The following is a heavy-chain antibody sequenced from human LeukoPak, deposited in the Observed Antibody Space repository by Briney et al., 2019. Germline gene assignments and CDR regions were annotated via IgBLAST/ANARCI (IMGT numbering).Heavy chain of an antibody. CDR1: GFSISSGYY. D-gene: IGHD1-1*01. CDR3: ARGSTTGTTSYFDP. Sequence: PSETLSLTCTVSGFSISSGYYWGWFRQPPGKWLEWIGSIYHSGSTYYNLSFKSRVTISLNTSKNYFSLKLNSVTAADTAVYYCARGSTTGTTSYFDPWGQGTLVTVSS. V-gene: IGHV4-38-2*02. J-gene: IGHJ5*02. CDR2: IYHSGST.